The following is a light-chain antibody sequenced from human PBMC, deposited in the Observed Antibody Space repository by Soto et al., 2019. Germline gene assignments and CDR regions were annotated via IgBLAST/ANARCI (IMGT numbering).Light chain of an antibody. V-gene: IGKV3-20*01. J-gene: IGKJ1*01. CDR1: QSVSSSY. Sequence: EGVLTQSPGTLSLSPGERATLSCRASQSVSSSYLAWYQQKPGQAPRLLIYGRSSRATGIPDRFSGSGSGTDFTLTISGLEPEDFAVYYCQQYGSSSWRFGQGTKVDIK. CDR3: QQYGSSSWR. CDR2: GRS.